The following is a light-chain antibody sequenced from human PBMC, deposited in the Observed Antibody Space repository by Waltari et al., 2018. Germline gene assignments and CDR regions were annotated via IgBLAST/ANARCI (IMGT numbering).Light chain of an antibody. V-gene: IGKV4-1*01. CDR3: QQYYDTPRT. CDR2: WAS. CDR1: QTVLYSSDNNNY. Sequence: DIVMTQSPDSLAVSLGERATINCKSSQTVLYSSDNNNYLAWYQQKLGQQPKLLLYWASTSASGVPDRFSGSGSGTDFTLPISSLQAEDVAVYYCQQYYDTPRTFGQGTRVEIK. J-gene: IGKJ1*01.